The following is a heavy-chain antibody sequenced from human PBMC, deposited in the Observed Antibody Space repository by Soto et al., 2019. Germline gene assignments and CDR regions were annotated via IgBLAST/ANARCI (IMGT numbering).Heavy chain of an antibody. D-gene: IGHD5-18*01. CDR1: GGIFTNNA. CDR2: VIPLFDTA. J-gene: IGHJ6*02. Sequence: QVQVVQSGAEVKKPGSSVKVSCKVSGGIFTNNAISWVRQAPGQGLEWLGGVIPLFDTAYYAQIFRGRLRISADGATTTAYMELSGLTSADTAVYFCATGGNNDGYLFYHGMDVWGQGTPVTAS. V-gene: IGHV1-69*01. CDR3: ATGGNNDGYLFYHGMDV.